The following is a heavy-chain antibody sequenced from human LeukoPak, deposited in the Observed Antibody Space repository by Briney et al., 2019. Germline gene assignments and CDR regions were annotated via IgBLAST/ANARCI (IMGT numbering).Heavy chain of an antibody. Sequence: SETLSLTCTVSGGSISSCYWSWIRQPPGKGLEWIGYIYYSGITNYNPSLKSRVTISVDTSKNQFYLKLSSVTAADTAVYYCARQVLSQRSKWFDPWGQGTLVTVSS. V-gene: IGHV4-59*08. J-gene: IGHJ5*02. CDR3: ARQVLSQRSKWFDP. CDR1: GGSISSCY. D-gene: IGHD3-10*01. CDR2: IYYSGIT.